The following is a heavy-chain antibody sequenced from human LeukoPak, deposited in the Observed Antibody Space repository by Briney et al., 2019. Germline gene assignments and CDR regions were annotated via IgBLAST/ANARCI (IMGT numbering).Heavy chain of an antibody. Sequence: PSQTLSLTCTVSGGSISSGGYYWSWIRQHPGKGLEWIGYIYYSGSTNYNPSLKSRVTISVDTSKNQYSLKLSSVTAADTAVYYCARDRPDYGGNPDAFDIWGQGTMVTVSS. D-gene: IGHD4-23*01. CDR1: GGSISSGGYY. CDR2: IYYSGST. CDR3: ARDRPDYGGNPDAFDI. V-gene: IGHV4-31*03. J-gene: IGHJ3*02.